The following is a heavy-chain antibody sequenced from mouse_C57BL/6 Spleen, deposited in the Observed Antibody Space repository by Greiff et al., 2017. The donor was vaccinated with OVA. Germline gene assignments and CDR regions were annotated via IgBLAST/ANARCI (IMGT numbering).Heavy chain of an antibody. CDR2: IYPGDGDT. V-gene: IGHV1-82*01. CDR1: GYAFSSSW. CDR3: ASPYYYGSSLVWYFDV. Sequence: VKLVESGPELVKPGASVKISCKASGYAFSSSWMNWVKQRPGKGLEWIGRIYPGDGDTNYNGKFKGKATLTADKSSSTAYMQLSSLTSEDSAVYFCASPYYYGSSLVWYFDVWGTGTTVTVSS. D-gene: IGHD1-1*01. J-gene: IGHJ1*03.